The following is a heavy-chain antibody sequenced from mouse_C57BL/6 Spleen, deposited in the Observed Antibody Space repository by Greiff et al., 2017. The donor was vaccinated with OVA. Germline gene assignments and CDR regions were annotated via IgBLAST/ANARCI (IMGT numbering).Heavy chain of an antibody. J-gene: IGHJ2*01. CDR3: ARYDYGSLYYFDY. V-gene: IGHV1-80*01. Sequence: VQLQQSGAELVKPGASVKISCKASGYAFSSYWMNWVKQRPGKGLEWIGQIYPGDGDTNYNGKFKGKATLTADKSSSTAYMQLSSLTSEDSAVYFCARYDYGSLYYFDYWGQGTTLTVSS. D-gene: IGHD1-1*01. CDR2: IYPGDGDT. CDR1: GYAFSSYW.